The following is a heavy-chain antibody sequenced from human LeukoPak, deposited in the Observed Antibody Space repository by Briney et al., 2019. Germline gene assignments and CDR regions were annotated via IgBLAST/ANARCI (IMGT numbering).Heavy chain of an antibody. CDR1: GFTFSSYW. CDR2: IKQDGSEK. V-gene: IGHV3-7*01. J-gene: IGHJ1*01. D-gene: IGHD6-19*01. Sequence: GGSLRLSCAASGFTFSSYWMSWVRQAPGKGLEWVANIKQDGSEKYYVDSVKGRFTISRDNAKNSLYLQMNSLRAEDTAVYYCARGERQWLVPWAEYFQHWGQGTLVPSPQ. CDR3: ARGERQWLVPWAEYFQH.